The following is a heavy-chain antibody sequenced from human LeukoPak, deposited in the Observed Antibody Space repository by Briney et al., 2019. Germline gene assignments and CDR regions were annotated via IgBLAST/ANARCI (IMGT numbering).Heavy chain of an antibody. CDR3: ARGRGVAFDY. CDR1: GGTFSGYY. V-gene: IGHV4-34*01. Sequence: SETLSLTCAVYGGTFSGYYWSWIRQPPGKGLEKIGEINHSGSTNYNPSIKSRVTISVDTSKNQFSLKLSSVTAADTAVYYCARGRGVAFDYWGQGTLVTVSS. J-gene: IGHJ4*02. CDR2: INHSGST. D-gene: IGHD1-26*01.